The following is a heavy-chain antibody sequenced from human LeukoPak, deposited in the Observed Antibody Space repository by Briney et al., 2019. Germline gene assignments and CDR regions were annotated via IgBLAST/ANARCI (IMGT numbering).Heavy chain of an antibody. CDR3: AKDITAGGSGSSAFDI. Sequence: GGSLRLSCAASGFTFDDYAMHWVRQAPGKGLEWVSGISWNSGSIGYADSVKCRFTISRDNAKNSLYLQMNSLRAEDTALYYCAKDITAGGSGSSAFDIWGQGTMVTVSS. V-gene: IGHV3-9*01. J-gene: IGHJ3*02. CDR1: GFTFDDYA. CDR2: ISWNSGSI. D-gene: IGHD3-10*01.